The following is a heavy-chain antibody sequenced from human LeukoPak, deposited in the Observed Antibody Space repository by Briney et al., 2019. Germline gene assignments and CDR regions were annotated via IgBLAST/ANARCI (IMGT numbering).Heavy chain of an antibody. CDR3: AKQCMVRGVIPYYFDY. V-gene: IGHV3-30*18. CDR2: ISYTGSNK. Sequence: GGSLRLSCAASGFTFSSYGMHWVRQAPGKGLEWVAVISYTGSNKYYADSVKGRFTISRDNSKNTLYLQMNSLRAEDTAVYHCAKQCMVRGVIPYYFDYWGQGTLVTVSS. D-gene: IGHD3-10*01. CDR1: GFTFSSYG. J-gene: IGHJ4*02.